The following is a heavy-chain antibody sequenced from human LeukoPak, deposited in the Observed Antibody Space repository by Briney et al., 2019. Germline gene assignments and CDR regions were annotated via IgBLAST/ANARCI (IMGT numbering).Heavy chain of an antibody. CDR1: GGSISSYY. Sequence: SETLSLTCTVSGGSISSYYWSWIRQPPEKGLEWIGYIYYSGSTNYNPSLKSRVTISVDTSKNQFSLKLSSVTAADTAVYYCARDSQVGALGVYYYYGMDVWGQGTTVTVSS. CDR3: ARDSQVGALGVYYYYGMDV. CDR2: IYYSGST. J-gene: IGHJ6*02. V-gene: IGHV4-59*01. D-gene: IGHD1-26*01.